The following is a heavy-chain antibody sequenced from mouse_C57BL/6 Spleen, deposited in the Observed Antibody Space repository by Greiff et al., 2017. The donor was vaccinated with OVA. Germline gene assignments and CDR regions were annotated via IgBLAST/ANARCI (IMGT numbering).Heavy chain of an antibody. Sequence: QVQLKQPGTELVKPGASVKLSCKASGYTFTSYWMHWVKQRPGQGLEWIGNINPSNGGTNYNEKFKSKATLTVDKSSSTAYMQLSSLTSEDSAVYYCAREGYDYDGAMNYWGQGTSVTVSS. CDR1: GYTFTSYW. J-gene: IGHJ4*01. D-gene: IGHD2-4*01. V-gene: IGHV1-53*01. CDR3: AREGYDYDGAMNY. CDR2: INPSNGGT.